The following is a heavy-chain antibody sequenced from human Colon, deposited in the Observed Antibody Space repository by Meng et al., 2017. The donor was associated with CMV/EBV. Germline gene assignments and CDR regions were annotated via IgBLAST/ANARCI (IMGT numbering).Heavy chain of an antibody. CDR3: ARHSLTILAD. V-gene: IGHV2-5*02. J-gene: IGHJ4*02. D-gene: IGHD2-8*02. CDR2: IHWDNDK. CDR1: WFSLTTTGAG. Sequence: ITLQELGPALVMTPQHLLLPFTFSWFSLTTTGAGVAWVRQPPGKAPELLALIHWDNDKRYSPSLKNRLNITKDTSTNQVVLSMTDLDPADTGTFYCARHSLTILADWGQGALVTVFS.